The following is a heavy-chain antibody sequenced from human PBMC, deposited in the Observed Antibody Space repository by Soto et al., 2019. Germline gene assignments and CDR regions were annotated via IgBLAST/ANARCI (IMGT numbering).Heavy chain of an antibody. J-gene: IGHJ2*01. CDR3: ARGNHRWLQLWYFDL. CDR1: GGTFSNYP. Sequence: QVQLVQPGAEVKKPGSSVKVSCKASGGTFSNYPVSWVRQAPGQGLEWMGGIIPIFGTVNYAQKFQGRLTITADESPRTAYMEMSSLRSENTAVYYCARGNHRWLQLWYFDLWGRGTLVTVSS. D-gene: IGHD5-12*01. V-gene: IGHV1-69*12. CDR2: IIPIFGTV.